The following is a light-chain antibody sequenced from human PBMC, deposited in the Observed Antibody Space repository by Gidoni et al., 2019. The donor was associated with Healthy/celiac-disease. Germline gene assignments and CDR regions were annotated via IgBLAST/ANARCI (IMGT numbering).Light chain of an antibody. J-gene: IGKJ2*01. V-gene: IGKV1-33*01. Sequence: DIQMTQSPSSLSASVGDRVTITCQASQDISNYFNWYQQKPGKAPKLLIYDASNLETGVPSRFSGSGSGTDFTFTISSLQPEDIATYYCQQYDNLPPHTFGQGTKLEIK. CDR2: DAS. CDR3: QQYDNLPPHT. CDR1: QDISNY.